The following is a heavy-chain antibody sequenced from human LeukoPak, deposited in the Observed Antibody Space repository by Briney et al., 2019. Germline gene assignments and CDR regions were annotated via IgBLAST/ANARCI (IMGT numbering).Heavy chain of an antibody. CDR2: INSDGSSI. J-gene: IGHJ4*02. CDR3: ARGPRWELFWFDY. CDR1: GFTFSSHW. D-gene: IGHD1-26*01. Sequence: PGGSLRLSCAASGFTFSSHWMHWVRQAPGKGLVWVSRINSDGSSISYADSVKGRFTISRDNAKNTLYLQMNSLRAEDTAVYYCARGPRWELFWFDYWGQGTLVTVSS. V-gene: IGHV3-74*01.